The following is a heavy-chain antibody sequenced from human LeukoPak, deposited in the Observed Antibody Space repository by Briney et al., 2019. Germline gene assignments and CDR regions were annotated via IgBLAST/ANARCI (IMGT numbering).Heavy chain of an antibody. CDR1: GFIFKDYW. Sequence: GGSLRLSCAASGFIFKDYWMIWVRQAPGKGLEWVANIKQDGSEKYYVDSVKGRFTISRDNAKNSLYLQMNTLRAEDTAMYYCARDAQPRSRWFDPWGQGTLVTVSS. J-gene: IGHJ5*02. D-gene: IGHD3-16*01. V-gene: IGHV3-7*03. CDR3: ARDAQPRSRWFDP. CDR2: IKQDGSEK.